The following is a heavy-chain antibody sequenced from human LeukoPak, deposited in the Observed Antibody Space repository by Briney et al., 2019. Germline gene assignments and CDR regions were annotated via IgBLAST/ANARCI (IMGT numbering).Heavy chain of an antibody. J-gene: IGHJ4*02. CDR3: ASGYSSGAPR. V-gene: IGHV4-34*01. D-gene: IGHD6-19*01. CDR2: INHSGST. CDR1: GGSFSGYY. Sequence: SETLSLTCAVYGGSFSGYYWSWIRPPPGKGLEWVGVINHSGSTNYNPSLKSGVTISVDTSKNQCSLKLSSVTAADAAVYYCASGYSSGAPRWGEGTLVTVSS.